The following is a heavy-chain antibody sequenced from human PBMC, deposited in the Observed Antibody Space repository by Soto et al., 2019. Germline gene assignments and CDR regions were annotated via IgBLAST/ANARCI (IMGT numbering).Heavy chain of an antibody. CDR1: GGSFSCYY. J-gene: IGHJ4*02. Sequence: SETLSLTFAVYGGSFSCYYWSWIRQPPGKGLEWIGEINHSGSTNYNPSLKSRVTISVDTSKNQFSLKLSSVTAADTAVYYCARRRGYYCSSTSCYFDYWGQGTLVTSPQ. CDR3: ARRRGYYCSSTSCYFDY. CDR2: INHSGST. D-gene: IGHD2-2*01. V-gene: IGHV4-34*01.